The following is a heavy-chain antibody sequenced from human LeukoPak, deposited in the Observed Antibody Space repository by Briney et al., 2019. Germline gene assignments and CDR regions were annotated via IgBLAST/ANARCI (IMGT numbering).Heavy chain of an antibody. CDR3: ARFPGYCSSTSCYSSFYYGMDV. V-gene: IGHV4-59*01. CDR1: GGSISSYY. J-gene: IGHJ6*02. D-gene: IGHD2-2*01. Sequence: PPETLSLTCTVSGGSISSYYWSWIRQPPGKGLEWIGYIYYSGSTNYNPSLKSRVTISVDTSKNQFSLKLSSVTAADTAVYYCARFPGYCSSTSCYSSFYYGMDVWGQGTTVTVSS. CDR2: IYYSGST.